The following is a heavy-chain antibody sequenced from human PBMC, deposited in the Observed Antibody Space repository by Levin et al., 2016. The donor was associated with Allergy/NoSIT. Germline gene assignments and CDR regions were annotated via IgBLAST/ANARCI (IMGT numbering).Heavy chain of an antibody. CDR3: SVPSTSADSSGFDY. Sequence: VRQAPGKGLEWVGRSRKKINSYSTEYAASVKGRFTISRDDSEISLYLQMNSLKTEDTAVYYCSVPSTSADSSGFDYWGQGTLVTVSS. J-gene: IGHJ4*02. D-gene: IGHD3-22*01. CDR2: SRKKINSYST. V-gene: IGHV3-72*01.